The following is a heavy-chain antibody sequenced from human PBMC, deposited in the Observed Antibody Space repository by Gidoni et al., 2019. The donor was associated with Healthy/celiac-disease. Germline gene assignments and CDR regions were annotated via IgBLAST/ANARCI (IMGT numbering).Heavy chain of an antibody. V-gene: IGHV3-30*03. CDR2: ISYDGSNK. J-gene: IGHJ6*02. CDR3: AGGYCSSTSCYAHYYYGMDV. Sequence: QVQLVQSGGGVVQSGRSLRLSCAAFGFTFSSYGIHWVRQAPGKGLEWVAVISYDGSNKYYADSVKGRFTISRDNSKNTLYLQMNSLRAEDTAVYYCAGGYCSSTSCYAHYYYGMDVWGQGTTVTVSS. D-gene: IGHD2-2*01. CDR1: GFTFSSYG.